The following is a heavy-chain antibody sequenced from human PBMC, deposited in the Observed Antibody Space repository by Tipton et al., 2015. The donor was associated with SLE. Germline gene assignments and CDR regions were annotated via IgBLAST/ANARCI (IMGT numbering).Heavy chain of an antibody. CDR1: GGSISSGGYY. CDR2: IYHRGST. J-gene: IGHJ6*02. Sequence: GLVKPSETLSLTCTVSGGSISSGGYYWGWIRQPPGKGLEWIGTIYHRGSTYYNPSLKSRVTISVDTSKNQFSLKLTSVTAADTAVYYCARESGSSNYYYYGMDVWGQGTTVTVSS. V-gene: IGHV4-39*07. CDR3: ARESGSSNYYYYGMDV. D-gene: IGHD1-26*01.